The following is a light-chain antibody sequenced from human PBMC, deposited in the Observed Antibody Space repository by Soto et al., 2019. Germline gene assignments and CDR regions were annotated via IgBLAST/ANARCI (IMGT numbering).Light chain of an antibody. V-gene: IGKV1-5*01. J-gene: IGKJ1*01. CDR1: QSSSIW. CDR2: DAF. Sequence: DIQMTQSPSSLSASVGDRVTITCRASQSSSIWLDWYQQKPGKAPKLLIYDAFSWESGVPSRFRGSGSRTEFTLTISSLQHDDFANYYCQQYNSYWKCGKGTKVDI. CDR3: QQYNSYWK.